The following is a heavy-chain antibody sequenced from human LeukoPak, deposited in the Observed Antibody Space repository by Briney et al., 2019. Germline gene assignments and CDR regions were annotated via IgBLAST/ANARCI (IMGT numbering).Heavy chain of an antibody. CDR3: AKGGLLLYSS. Sequence: AGGSLRLSCAASGFTFSSYGMHWVRQAPGKGLEWVAVISYDGSNKYYADSVKGRFTISRDNSKNTLYLQMNSLRAEDTAVYYCAKGGLLLYSSWGQGTLVTVSS. J-gene: IGHJ4*02. CDR2: ISYDGSNK. D-gene: IGHD3-10*01. V-gene: IGHV3-30*18. CDR1: GFTFSSYG.